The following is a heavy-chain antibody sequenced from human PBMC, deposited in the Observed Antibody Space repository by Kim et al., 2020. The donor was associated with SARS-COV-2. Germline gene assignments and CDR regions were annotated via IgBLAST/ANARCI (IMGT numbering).Heavy chain of an antibody. Sequence: GGSLRLSCAASGFTFSSYSMNWVRQAPGKGLEWVSYISSSSSTIYYADSVKGRFTISRDNAKNSLYLQMNSLRDEDTAVYYCARDWVDSSGWYSFDYWGQGTLVTVSS. J-gene: IGHJ4*02. CDR2: ISSSSSTI. CDR1: GFTFSSYS. V-gene: IGHV3-48*02. CDR3: ARDWVDSSGWYSFDY. D-gene: IGHD6-19*01.